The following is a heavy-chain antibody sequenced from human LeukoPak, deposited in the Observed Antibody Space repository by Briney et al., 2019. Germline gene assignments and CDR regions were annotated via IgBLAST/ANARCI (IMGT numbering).Heavy chain of an antibody. CDR1: GFTFSRYE. J-gene: IGHJ3*02. CDR2: ISSSGTM. CDR3: AKVSPGDAFDI. D-gene: IGHD1-14*01. Sequence: GGSLRLSCAASGFTFSRYEMNWVRQAPGKGLEWVSYISSSGTMYYADSVKGRFTISRDNSKNTLYLQMNSLRAEDTAVYYCAKVSPGDAFDIWGQGTMVTVSS. V-gene: IGHV3-48*03.